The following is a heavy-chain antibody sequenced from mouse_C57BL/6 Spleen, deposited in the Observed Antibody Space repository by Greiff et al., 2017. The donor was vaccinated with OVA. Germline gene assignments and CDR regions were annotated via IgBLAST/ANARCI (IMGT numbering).Heavy chain of an antibody. Sequence: VQLQQPGAELVKPGASVKMSCKASGYTFTSYWITWVKQRPGQGLEWIGDIYPGSGSTNYNEKFKSKATLTVDTSSSTAYMQLSSLTSEDSAVYDGARRFYYGSSYPYYAMDYWGQGTSVTVSS. V-gene: IGHV1-55*01. CDR2: IYPGSGST. D-gene: IGHD1-1*01. CDR1: GYTFTSYW. CDR3: ARRFYYGSSYPYYAMDY. J-gene: IGHJ4*01.